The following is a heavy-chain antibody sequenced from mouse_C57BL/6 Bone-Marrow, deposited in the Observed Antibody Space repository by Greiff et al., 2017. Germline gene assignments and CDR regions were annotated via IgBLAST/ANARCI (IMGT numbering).Heavy chain of an antibody. J-gene: IGHJ3*01. CDR1: GFTFIHYA. Sequence: EAGGGLVQPKGSLKLSCAASGFTFIHYAMHWVRLAPGKGLEWVARIRSNSSNHATYYADSVKDRFTISRDDSQSLLYLQMNSLKPEETAMYYCVRDRGLAWFAYWGQGTLVTVSA. V-gene: IGHV10-3*01. CDR3: VRDRGLAWFAY. D-gene: IGHD3-3*01. CDR2: IRSNSSNHAT.